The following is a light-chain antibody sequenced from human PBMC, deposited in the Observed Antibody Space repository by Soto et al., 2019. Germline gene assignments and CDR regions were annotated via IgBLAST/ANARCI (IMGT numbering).Light chain of an antibody. V-gene: IGLV2-8*01. Sequence: QSALTQPPSASGSPGQSVTISCTGTSSDVGGYNYVSWYQQHPGKAPKLMIYEVSKRPSGVPDRFSGSKSGNTASLTVSGLQAEDEAYYYFSSYAGSNNRGVFGGGTKVTVL. CDR1: SSDVGGYNY. J-gene: IGLJ2*01. CDR2: EVS. CDR3: SSYAGSNNRGV.